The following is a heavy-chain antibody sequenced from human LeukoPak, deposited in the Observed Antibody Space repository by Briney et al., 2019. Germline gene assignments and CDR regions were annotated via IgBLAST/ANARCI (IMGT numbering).Heavy chain of an antibody. CDR1: GYTFTGYY. J-gene: IGHJ5*02. CDR3: ARDEVAGAQWFDP. D-gene: IGHD1-26*01. Sequence: GASVKVSCKASGYTFTGYYMHWVRQAPGQGLEWMGLINPNSGGTNYAQKFQGRVTMTRDTSISTAYMELSRLRSDDTAVYYCARDEVAGAQWFDPWGQGTLVTVSS. CDR2: INPNSGGT. V-gene: IGHV1-2*02.